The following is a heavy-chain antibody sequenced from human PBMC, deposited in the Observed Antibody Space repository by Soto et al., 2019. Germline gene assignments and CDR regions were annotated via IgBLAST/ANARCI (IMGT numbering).Heavy chain of an antibody. CDR2: VSPPFRTS. D-gene: IGHD3-10*01. J-gene: IGHJ6*02. Sequence: QVQLVQSGAEVKKPGSSVKVSCKTSGVSFNNNGIGWVRQAPGXXXXWMGGVSPPFRTSNYARKFQGRISITADAXXGTXNMEXSSLTSEDTAQYYCARVLYYGSGSYSPYGMDVWGQGTTVTVSS. CDR1: GVSFNNNG. V-gene: IGHV1-69*01. CDR3: ARVLYYGSGSYSPYGMDV.